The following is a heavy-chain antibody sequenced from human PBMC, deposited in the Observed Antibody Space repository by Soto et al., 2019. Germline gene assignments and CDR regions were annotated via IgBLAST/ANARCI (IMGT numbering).Heavy chain of an antibody. CDR3: VCSLGPTTGIDY. CDR1: GGSITSSSYY. D-gene: IGHD4-17*01. J-gene: IGHJ4*02. V-gene: IGHV4-39*01. CDR2: MRYSGET. Sequence: QLHLQQSGPGLVKPSETLSLTCTVSGGSITSSSYYWGWVRQPPGKGFEWIGNMRYSGETHSDPSLQSRVTISVDTPKSQFSLTLTSVPAADTAIYFCVCSLGPTTGIDYWGQGSLVTVSS.